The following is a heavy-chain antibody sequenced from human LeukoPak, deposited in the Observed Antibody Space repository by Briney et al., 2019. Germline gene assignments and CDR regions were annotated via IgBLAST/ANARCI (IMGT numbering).Heavy chain of an antibody. Sequence: PGGSLRLSCAASGFTFDDYAMHWVRQAPGKGLEWVSGISWNSGSIGYADSVKGRFTISRDNAKNSLYLQMNSLRAEDTALYYCAKEVHYSGWYRNFDYWGQGTLVTVSS. CDR3: AKEVHYSGWYRNFDY. V-gene: IGHV3-9*01. CDR1: GFTFDDYA. J-gene: IGHJ4*02. D-gene: IGHD6-19*01. CDR2: ISWNSGSI.